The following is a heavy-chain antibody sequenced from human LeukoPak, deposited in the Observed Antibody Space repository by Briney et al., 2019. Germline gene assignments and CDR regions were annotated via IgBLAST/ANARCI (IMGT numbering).Heavy chain of an antibody. CDR1: GFTFSSYA. V-gene: IGHV3-23*01. J-gene: IGHJ4*02. Sequence: GGSLRLSCAASGFTFSSYAMSWVRQAPGKGLEWVSAISGSGGSTYYADSVKGRFTISRDNSKNTLYLQMNSLRAEDTAVYYCAREVGPPYYDFWSGYYPYFDYWGQGTLVTVSS. CDR2: ISGSGGST. CDR3: AREVGPPYYDFWSGYYPYFDY. D-gene: IGHD3-3*01.